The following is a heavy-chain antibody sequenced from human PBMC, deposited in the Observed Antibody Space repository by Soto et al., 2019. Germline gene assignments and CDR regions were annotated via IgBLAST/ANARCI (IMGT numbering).Heavy chain of an antibody. CDR1: GGSFSGYY. J-gene: IGHJ6*03. Sequence: SETLSLTCAVYGGSFSGYYWSWIRQPPGKGLEWIGEINYSGSTNYNPSLKSRVTISVDTSKNQFSLKLSSVTAADTAVYYCGRRMEGYCSSTSCYFPYYYYYMDVWGKGTTVTVSS. V-gene: IGHV4-34*01. D-gene: IGHD2-2*01. CDR2: INYSGST. CDR3: GRRMEGYCSSTSCYFPYYYYYMDV.